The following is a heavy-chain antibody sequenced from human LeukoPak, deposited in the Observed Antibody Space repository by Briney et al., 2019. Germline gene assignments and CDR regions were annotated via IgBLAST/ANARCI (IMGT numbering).Heavy chain of an antibody. Sequence: SETLSLTCAVYGGSFSGNYWSWIWQPPGKGLEWIGYGYYSGTTNYNPSFKSRVTISLDTSKSQFSLKLRFVTTADTAVYYCAREGDPGSGYNYGNWLDPWGQGTLVTVSS. V-gene: IGHV4-59*01. J-gene: IGHJ5*02. D-gene: IGHD5-24*01. CDR2: GYYSGTT. CDR3: AREGDPGSGYNYGNWLDP. CDR1: GGSFSGNY.